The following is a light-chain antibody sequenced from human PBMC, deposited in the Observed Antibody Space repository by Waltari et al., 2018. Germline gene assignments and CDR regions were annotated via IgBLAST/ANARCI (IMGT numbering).Light chain of an antibody. CDR1: QSVSSY. Sequence: EIVLTHSPAPLSLSPGERATLSCRAIQSVSSYLAWYQQKPGQAPSLLIYDSSNRATGIPARFRGSGSGKDFTLTISSREPEDFAVYYCQQRSHWPTFGGGTKVEIK. V-gene: IGKV3-11*01. CDR3: QQRSHWPT. J-gene: IGKJ4*01. CDR2: DSS.